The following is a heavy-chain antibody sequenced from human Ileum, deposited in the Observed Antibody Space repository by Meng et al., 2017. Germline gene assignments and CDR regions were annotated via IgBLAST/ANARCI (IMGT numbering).Heavy chain of an antibody. D-gene: IGHD7-27*01. CDR2: AST. CDR3: ARDHWGSLDY. J-gene: IGHJ4*02. Sequence: VRLRGVGPVLARPPQTTSLICAVSGGSVSSSGYQWGWIRQPPGKGLEWIGYASTNYNPSLKSRVTISVDTSKNQFSLKLTSVTAADTAVYYCARDHWGSLDYWGQGVLVTVSS. CDR1: GGSVSSSGYQ. V-gene: IGHV4-61*08.